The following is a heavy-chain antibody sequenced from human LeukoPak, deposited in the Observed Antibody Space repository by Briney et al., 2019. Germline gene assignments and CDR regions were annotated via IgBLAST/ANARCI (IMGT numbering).Heavy chain of an antibody. CDR3: ARDLGTSGSDAYDI. D-gene: IGHD5-12*01. CDR1: GDSISSRSYY. J-gene: IGHJ3*02. Sequence: SETLSLTCTVSGDSISSRSYYWDWIRQPPGGGLEWMGSIFYRGSTYYNPSLKSRVTISIDTSKNQFSLKLSSVTAADTAVYYCARDLGTSGSDAYDIWGQGTMVTVSS. CDR2: IFYRGST. V-gene: IGHV4-39*07.